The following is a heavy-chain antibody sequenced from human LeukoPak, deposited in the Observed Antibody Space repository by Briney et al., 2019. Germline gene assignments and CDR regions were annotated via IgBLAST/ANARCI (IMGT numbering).Heavy chain of an antibody. CDR1: GASYNAYY. CDR2: IDHRGTA. Sequence: SEALSLTCTVYGASYNAYYWSWIRQPPGKGQEWIGDIDHRGTATYNPSLKSRLTISADASKNQFSLKLNSVTDADTAVYYCAVGITILGVAASFDSWGQGNLVIASS. CDR3: AVGITILGVAASFDS. D-gene: IGHD3-3*01. J-gene: IGHJ4*02. V-gene: IGHV4-34*01.